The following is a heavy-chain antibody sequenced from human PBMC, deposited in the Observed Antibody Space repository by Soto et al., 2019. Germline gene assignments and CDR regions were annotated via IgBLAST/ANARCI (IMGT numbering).Heavy chain of an antibody. CDR1: GYAFTRSG. J-gene: IGHJ6*02. CDR2: ISTYNGDT. D-gene: IGHD5-12*01. CDR3: AREGVAPYYYYGMDV. Sequence: AASVNVSWKAAGYAFTRSGISWVRQAPGQGLEWMGWISTYNGDTNYAQTFQGRVTMTTDTSTSTVHMEVRSLRSDDTAVYYCAREGVAPYYYYGMDVWGQGPPVTVSS. V-gene: IGHV1-18*01.